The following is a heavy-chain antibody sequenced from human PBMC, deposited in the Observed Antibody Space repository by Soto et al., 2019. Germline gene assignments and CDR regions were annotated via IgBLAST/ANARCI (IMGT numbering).Heavy chain of an antibody. CDR1: GGTLSDHG. V-gene: IGHV1-69*06. Sequence: QVQLEQSGAEVKKPGSSVKVSCKASGGTLSDHGVAWLRQAPGQGLEWMGGTIPVFNTAKYAQKFQGRGTVTADKLTNIAYMELSSLRSADTAFYFCARGVYGSGNYYTGPSAFDIWGQGTMVIVSS. D-gene: IGHD3-10*01. CDR2: TIPVFNTA. CDR3: ARGVYGSGNYYTGPSAFDI. J-gene: IGHJ3*02.